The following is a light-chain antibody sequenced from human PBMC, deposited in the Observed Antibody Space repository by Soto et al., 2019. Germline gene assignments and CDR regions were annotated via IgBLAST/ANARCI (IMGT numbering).Light chain of an antibody. CDR3: QQYGSTPRT. CDR2: DAS. J-gene: IGKJ1*01. CDR1: QSVSSY. V-gene: IGKV3-11*01. Sequence: ESVLTQSPATLSLSPGERATLSCRASQSVSSYLAWYQQKPGQAPRLLIYDASNRATGIPSRFSGSGSGTDFTLTITRLESEDFAVYYCQQYGSTPRTFGQGTKVDIK.